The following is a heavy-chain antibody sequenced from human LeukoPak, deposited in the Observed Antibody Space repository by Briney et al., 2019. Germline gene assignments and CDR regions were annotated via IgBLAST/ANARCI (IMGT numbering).Heavy chain of an antibody. CDR1: GGSISSATYY. CDR3: ARDRKYYYHMDV. V-gene: IGHV4-39*07. J-gene: IGHJ6*03. CDR2: IYHSGST. Sequence: SETLSLTCTVSGGSISSATYYWGWIRQPPGKGLEWIGSIYHSGSTYYNPSLKSRITISVDTSKNQFSLRLSSLTAADTALYYCARDRKYYYHMDVWGKGTTVTVSS. D-gene: IGHD1-14*01.